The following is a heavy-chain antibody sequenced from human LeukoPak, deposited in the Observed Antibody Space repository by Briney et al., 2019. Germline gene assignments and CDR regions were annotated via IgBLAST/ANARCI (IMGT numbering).Heavy chain of an antibody. V-gene: IGHV1-2*02. J-gene: IGHJ4*02. D-gene: IGHD3-10*02. CDR3: ARDRGVRQIIMSTFDY. Sequence: ASVKVSCKASGYTFTGYYMHWVRQAPGQGLEWMGWINPNSGGTNYAQKFQGRVTMTRDTSINTAYMELSSLRSDDTAVYYCARDRGVRQIIMSTFDYWGQGTLVTVSS. CDR1: GYTFTGYY. CDR2: INPNSGGT.